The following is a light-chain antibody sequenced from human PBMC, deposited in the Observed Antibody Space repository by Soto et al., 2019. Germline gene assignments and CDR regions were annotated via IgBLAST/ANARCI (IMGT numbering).Light chain of an antibody. CDR2: GAS. V-gene: IGKV1-12*01. Sequence: DIQITQSPSSVSASVGDIVTFTWRASQNVSTWLTWYQQTPGKAPNLLIYGASTLQRGVPSRFSGSGSGTEFTLTISSLQPEDFAIYFCQQGSRFPFNCGPGTKGAIK. CDR1: QNVSTW. CDR3: QQGSRFPFN. J-gene: IGKJ3*01.